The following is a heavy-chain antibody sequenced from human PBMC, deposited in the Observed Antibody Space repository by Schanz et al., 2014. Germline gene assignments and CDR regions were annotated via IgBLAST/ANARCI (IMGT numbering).Heavy chain of an antibody. J-gene: IGHJ6*03. Sequence: EVQLVESGGGLVQPGGSLRLSCATSGFSFSSYAINWVRQAPGKGLEWVSGISGSGASTYYADSVKGRFTISGDSSKYTVYLQMNSLRADDTAVYYCAKGPYYYYYMDVWGNGTTVTVSS. CDR1: GFSFSSYA. CDR2: ISGSGAST. CDR3: AKGPYYYYYMDV. V-gene: IGHV3-23*04.